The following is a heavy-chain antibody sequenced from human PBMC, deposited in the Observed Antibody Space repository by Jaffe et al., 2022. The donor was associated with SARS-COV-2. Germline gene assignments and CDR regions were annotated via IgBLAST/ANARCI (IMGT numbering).Heavy chain of an antibody. V-gene: IGHV3-43*02. CDR3: SKGELRFLEWFQYGMDV. J-gene: IGHJ6*02. CDR2: ISGDGSST. Sequence: EVQLVESGGGVVQPGGSLRLSCAASGFTFDDFAMHWVRQVPGKGLEWVSLISGDGSSTYYADSVKGRFTISRDNSKNSLYLQMKSLRTEDSALYYCSKGELRFLEWFQYGMDVWGQGTTVTVSS. CDR1: GFTFDDFA. D-gene: IGHD3-3*01.